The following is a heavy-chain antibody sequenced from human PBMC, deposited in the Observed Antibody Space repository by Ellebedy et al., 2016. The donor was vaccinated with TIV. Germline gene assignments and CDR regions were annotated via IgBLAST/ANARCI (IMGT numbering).Heavy chain of an antibody. CDR3: ARDSGETSGMDV. CDR2: IDPSDSYT. V-gene: IGHV5-10-1*01. Sequence: GESLKISCKGSGYSFTSYWIGWVRQMPGKGLEWMGRIDPSDSYTNYSPSFQGHVTISADKSISTAYLQWSSLKASVTAMYYCARDSGETSGMDVWGQGTTVTVSS. J-gene: IGHJ6*02. D-gene: IGHD5-12*01. CDR1: GYSFTSYW.